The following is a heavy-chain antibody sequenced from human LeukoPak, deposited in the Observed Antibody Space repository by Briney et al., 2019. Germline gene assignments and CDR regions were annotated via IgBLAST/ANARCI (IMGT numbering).Heavy chain of an antibody. CDR3: ARTYGSGRFDYYYGMDV. CDR1: GFTVSSNH. J-gene: IGHJ6*02. Sequence: PGGSLRLSCAASGFTVSSNHMSWVRQAPGKGLEWVSVIYSGGSTYYADSVKGRFTISRDNSKNTLYLQMNSLRAEDTAVYYCARTYGSGRFDYYYGMDVWGQGTTVTVSS. V-gene: IGHV3-53*01. CDR2: IYSGGST. D-gene: IGHD3-10*01.